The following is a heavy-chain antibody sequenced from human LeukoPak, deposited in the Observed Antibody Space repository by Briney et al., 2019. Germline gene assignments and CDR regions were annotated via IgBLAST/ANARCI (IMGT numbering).Heavy chain of an antibody. Sequence: GGSLRLSCASSGFTSSSYAMSWVRQAPGKGLEWVSAISGSGGSTYYADSVKGRFTISRDNSKNTLYLQMNSLRAEDTAVYYCAKDSASYSSSPFDYWGQGTLVTVSS. CDR2: ISGSGGST. J-gene: IGHJ4*02. CDR3: AKDSASYSSSPFDY. V-gene: IGHV3-23*01. D-gene: IGHD6-13*01. CDR1: GFTSSSYA.